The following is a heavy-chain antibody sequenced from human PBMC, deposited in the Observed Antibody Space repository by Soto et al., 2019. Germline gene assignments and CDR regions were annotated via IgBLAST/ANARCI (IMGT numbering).Heavy chain of an antibody. D-gene: IGHD2-15*01. V-gene: IGHV1-18*01. Sequence: GASVKVSCKASGYTFTSYGISWVRQAPGQGLEWMGWISAYNGNTNYAQKLQGRVTMTTDTSTSTAYMELRSLRSDDTAVYYCASGLRAATYNSYYGIDVCGQRNTVIVAS. J-gene: IGHJ6*02. CDR3: ASGLRAATYNSYYGIDV. CDR2: ISAYNGNT. CDR1: GYTFTSYG.